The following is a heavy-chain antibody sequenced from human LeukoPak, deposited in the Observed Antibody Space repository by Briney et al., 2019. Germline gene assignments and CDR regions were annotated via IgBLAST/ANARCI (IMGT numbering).Heavy chain of an antibody. CDR2: INPSGGST. CDR3: ARVMGYYTMAD. D-gene: IGHD3-3*01. CDR1: GYTFTSYY. Sequence: ASVKVSCKASGYTFTSYYMHWAPQAPGQGLEWMGIINPSGGSTSYAQKFQGRVTMTRDTSTSTVYMELSSLRSEDTAVYYCARVMGYYTMADWGQGTLVTVSS. V-gene: IGHV1-46*03. J-gene: IGHJ4*02.